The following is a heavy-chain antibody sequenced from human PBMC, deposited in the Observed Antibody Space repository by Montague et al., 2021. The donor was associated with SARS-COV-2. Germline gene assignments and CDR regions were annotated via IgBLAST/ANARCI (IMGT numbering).Heavy chain of an antibody. Sequence: TLSLTCTVSGGSISGDNYYWTWIRQHPGKGLEWIAYIYYTGSTYYNPSLQSRLRTSLDTSKNQFSLTLTSVTAADTVIYYCARNRGWGSRGAGYIDLWGRGTLVTVSS. V-gene: IGHV4-31*03. J-gene: IGHJ2*01. CDR2: IYYTGST. CDR3: ARNRGWGSRGAGYIDL. D-gene: IGHD7-27*01. CDR1: GGSISGDNYY.